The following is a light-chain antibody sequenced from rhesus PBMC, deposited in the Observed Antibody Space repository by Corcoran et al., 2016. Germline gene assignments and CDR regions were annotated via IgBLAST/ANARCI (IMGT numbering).Light chain of an antibody. V-gene: IGLV2S7*01. CDR3: CSYTTSSTFI. CDR1: TSDVGGYDY. Sequence: QPAPTQPPSVSGSPGQSVTISCTGTTSDVGGYDYVSWFQHHPGKAPKLIIYGVSQRPSGVSDRFSGSKSGSTASLTISGLQAEDEADYYCCSYTTSSTFIFGAGTRLTV. CDR2: GVS. J-gene: IGLJ1*01.